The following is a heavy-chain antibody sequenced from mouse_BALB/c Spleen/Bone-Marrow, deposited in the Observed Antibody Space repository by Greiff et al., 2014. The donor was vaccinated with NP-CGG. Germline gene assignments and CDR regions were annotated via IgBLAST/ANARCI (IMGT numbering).Heavy chain of an antibody. CDR3: ASSCDRSGYGFAY. CDR1: GYTFTSYD. Sequence: KQSGPELVKPGALVKISCKASGYTFTSYDINWVKQRPGKGLEWLAWINPGDGSNNYNETLQGKATLTAYKSTNTAYMQLSSLTSENSAVDLCASSCDRSGYGFAYWGQGTLVTVSS. CDR2: INPGDGSN. V-gene: IGHV1S33*01. D-gene: IGHD3-2*01. J-gene: IGHJ3*01.